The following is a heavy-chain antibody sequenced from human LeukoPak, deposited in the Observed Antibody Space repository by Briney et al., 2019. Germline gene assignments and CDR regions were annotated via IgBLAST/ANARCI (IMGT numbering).Heavy chain of an antibody. V-gene: IGHV5-51*01. D-gene: IGHD3-10*01. J-gene: IGHJ6*01. CDR2: IYPGDSDT. CDR3: ARHEVSHGSGIPNAHYGMDV. Sequence: RGESLKISCKGSGYSFTSYWIGWVRQMPGKGLEWMGIIYPGDSDTRYSPSFQGQVTISADKSISTAYLQWSSLKASDTAMYYCARHEVSHGSGIPNAHYGMDVWGQGTTVTVSS. CDR1: GYSFTSYW.